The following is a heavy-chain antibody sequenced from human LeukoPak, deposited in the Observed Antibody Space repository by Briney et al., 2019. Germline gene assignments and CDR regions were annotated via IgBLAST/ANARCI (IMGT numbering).Heavy chain of an antibody. CDR3: ARGTGELLGHYYFDS. CDR2: INTNTGDP. D-gene: IGHD3-10*01. J-gene: IGHJ4*02. CDR1: RYNFTSNA. Sequence: ASVKVSCKASRYNFTSNAMHWVRQAPGQGLEWMGWINTNTGDPTYAQGFTGRFVFSLDTSISTAYLQISSLKAADTAVYYCARGTGELLGHYYFDSWGQGTLVTVSS. V-gene: IGHV7-4-1*02.